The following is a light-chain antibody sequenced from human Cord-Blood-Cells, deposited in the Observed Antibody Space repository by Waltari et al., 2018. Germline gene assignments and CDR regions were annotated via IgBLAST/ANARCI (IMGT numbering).Light chain of an antibody. J-gene: IGKJ4*01. Sequence: EIVLTQSPATLSLSPGERATLSCRDSQSISNYLTWYQQKPGQGPRLHIYDDSNRDTGIPVRFSGSGSGTDFTLTISSLGPEAFAVYSCQWRRNWPPLTFGGGTKVEIK. V-gene: IGKV3-11*01. CDR3: QWRRNWPPLT. CDR2: DDS. CDR1: QSISNY.